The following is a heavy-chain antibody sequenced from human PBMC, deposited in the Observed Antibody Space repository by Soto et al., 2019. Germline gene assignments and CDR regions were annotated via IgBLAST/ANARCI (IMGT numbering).Heavy chain of an antibody. CDR1: RISLSYYA. CDR3: AKAQDIGGNVNSFFDY. CDR2: ISGSGDAT. V-gene: IGHV3-23*01. J-gene: IGHJ4*02. D-gene: IGHD2-15*01. Sequence: VGSLRLSCAASRISLSYYAMSWVRQAPGKGLEWVSVISGSGDATYYADSVKGRFTVFRDNSKNTLYLQVNSLRAEDTAVYYCAKAQDIGGNVNSFFDYWGQGTLVTVSS.